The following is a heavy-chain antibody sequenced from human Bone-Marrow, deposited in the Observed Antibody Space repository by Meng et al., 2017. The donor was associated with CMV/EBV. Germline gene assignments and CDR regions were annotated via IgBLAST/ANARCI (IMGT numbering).Heavy chain of an antibody. D-gene: IGHD3-3*02. CDR2: IYYSGST. J-gene: IGHJ5*02. Sequence: GSLRLSCTVSGGSISSSSYYWGWIRQPPGKGLEWIGSIYYSGSTYYNPSLKSRVTISVDTSKNQFSPKLSSVTAADTAVYYCASLASYNWFDPWGQGTLVTVSS. CDR1: GGSISSSSYY. V-gene: IGHV4-39*01. CDR3: ASLASYNWFDP.